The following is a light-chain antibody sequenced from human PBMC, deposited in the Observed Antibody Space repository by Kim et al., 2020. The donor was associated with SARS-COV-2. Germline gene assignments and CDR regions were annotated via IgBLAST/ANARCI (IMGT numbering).Light chain of an antibody. J-gene: IGKJ1*01. Sequence: PGKRATLSCWASQSVSSSYLAWYQQKPGQAPRLLIYGASSRATGIPDRFSGSGSGTDFTLTISRLEPEDFAVYYCQQYGSSPPWTFGQGTKVDIK. CDR3: QQYGSSPPWT. CDR2: GAS. V-gene: IGKV3-20*01. CDR1: QSVSSSY.